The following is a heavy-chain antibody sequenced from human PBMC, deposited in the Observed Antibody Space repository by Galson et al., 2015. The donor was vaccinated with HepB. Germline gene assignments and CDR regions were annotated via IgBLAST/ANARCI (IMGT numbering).Heavy chain of an antibody. CDR2: VSYDGINK. Sequence: SLRLSCAASGFSFSSYGMHWVRQAPGTGLEWVAAVSYDGINKYYSDSLKGRFTISRDNSKNTLYLQMNSPRVEDTAVYYCARGRNYYDSTGSYDHWGQGTRVTVSS. D-gene: IGHD3-22*01. V-gene: IGHV3-30*03. CDR1: GFSFSSYG. J-gene: IGHJ4*02. CDR3: ARGRNYYDSTGSYDH.